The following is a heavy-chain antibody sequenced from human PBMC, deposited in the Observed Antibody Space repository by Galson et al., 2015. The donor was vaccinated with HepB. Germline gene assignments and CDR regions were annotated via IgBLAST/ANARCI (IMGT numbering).Heavy chain of an antibody. J-gene: IGHJ3*02. D-gene: IGHD1-14*01. CDR1: GFTFSSYA. V-gene: IGHV3-23*01. CDR2: ISGSGGST. CDR3: AKRDPGHDAFDI. Sequence: SLRLSCAASGFTFSSYAMSWVRQAPGKGLEWVSAISGSGGSTYYADSVEGRFTISRDNSKNTLYLQMNSLRAEDTAVYYCAKRDPGHDAFDIWGQGTMVTVSS.